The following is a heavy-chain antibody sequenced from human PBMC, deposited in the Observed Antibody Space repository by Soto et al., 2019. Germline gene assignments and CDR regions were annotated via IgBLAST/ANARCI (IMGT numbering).Heavy chain of an antibody. Sequence: QVQLVESGGSVVQPGRSLRLSCAASGFTFSSYAMHWVRQAPGKGLEWVAVISYDGSNKYYADSVKGRFTISRDNSKNTLYLQMNSLRAEDTAVYYCARERSGVVVVAATRWFDPWGQGTLVTVSS. CDR3: ARERSGVVVVAATRWFDP. J-gene: IGHJ5*02. CDR1: GFTFSSYA. D-gene: IGHD2-15*01. V-gene: IGHV3-30-3*01. CDR2: ISYDGSNK.